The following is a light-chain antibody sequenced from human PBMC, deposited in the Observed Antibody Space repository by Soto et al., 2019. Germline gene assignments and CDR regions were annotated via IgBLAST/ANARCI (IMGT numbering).Light chain of an antibody. CDR3: SSYRSRTTLV. J-gene: IGLJ2*01. CDR2: EVS. V-gene: IGLV2-14*01. Sequence: QSALTQPASVSGSPGQSITISCTGTSSDVGDYNYVPWYQQHPGKAPKLIIYEVSYRPSGVSNRFSGSKSGKTASLTISGLEAEDEAHYYCSSYRSRTTLVFGGGTKLTVL. CDR1: SSDVGDYNY.